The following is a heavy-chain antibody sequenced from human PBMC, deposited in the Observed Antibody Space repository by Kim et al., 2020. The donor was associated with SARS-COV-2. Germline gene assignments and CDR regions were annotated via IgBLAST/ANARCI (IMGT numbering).Heavy chain of an antibody. Sequence: GGSLRLSCAASGFTVSSNYMSWVRQAPGKGLEWVSVIYSGGSTYYADSVKGRFTISRDNSKNTLYLQMNSLRAEDTAVYYCARTPLTMIVVVKYWYFDLWGRGTLVTVSS. CDR3: ARTPLTMIVVVKYWYFDL. V-gene: IGHV3-53*01. CDR2: IYSGGST. D-gene: IGHD3-22*01. J-gene: IGHJ2*01. CDR1: GFTVSSNY.